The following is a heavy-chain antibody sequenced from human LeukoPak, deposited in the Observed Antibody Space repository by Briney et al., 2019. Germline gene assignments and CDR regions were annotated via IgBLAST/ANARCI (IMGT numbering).Heavy chain of an antibody. V-gene: IGHV1-3*01. Sequence: ASVKVSCKASGYTFTSYAMHWVRQAPGQRPEWMGWINAGNGNTEYSQKFQGRVTITRDTSASTAYMELSSLRSEDTAVYYCARDGTGTTFDYWGQGTLVTVSS. CDR2: INAGNGNT. D-gene: IGHD1-7*01. CDR1: GYTFTSYA. CDR3: ARDGTGTTFDY. J-gene: IGHJ4*02.